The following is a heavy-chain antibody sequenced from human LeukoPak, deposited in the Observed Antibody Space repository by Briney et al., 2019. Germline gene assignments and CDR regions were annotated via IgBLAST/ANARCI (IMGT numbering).Heavy chain of an antibody. D-gene: IGHD6-13*01. V-gene: IGHV4-30-2*01. CDR2: IYHSGST. CDR1: GGSISSGGYY. CDR3: ARDWWSSSWYGGFDY. Sequence: SETLSLTCTVSGGSISSGGYYWSWIRQPPGKGLEWIGYIYHSGSTYYNPSLKSRVTISVDTSKNQFSLKLSSVTAADTAVYYCARDWWSSSWYGGFDYWGQGTLVTVSS. J-gene: IGHJ4*02.